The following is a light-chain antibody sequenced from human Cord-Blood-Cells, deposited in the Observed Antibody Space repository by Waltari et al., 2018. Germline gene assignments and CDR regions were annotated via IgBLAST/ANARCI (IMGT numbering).Light chain of an antibody. CDR1: KGIRND. Sequence: AIQMTQSPSSLSASAGDRVTITCRASKGIRNDLGWYQQKPGKAPKLLIYAASSLQSGVPSRFSGSGSRTDFTLTISSLQPEDFATYYCLQDYNYPRTFGQGTKVEIQ. CDR2: AAS. V-gene: IGKV1-6*01. CDR3: LQDYNYPRT. J-gene: IGKJ1*01.